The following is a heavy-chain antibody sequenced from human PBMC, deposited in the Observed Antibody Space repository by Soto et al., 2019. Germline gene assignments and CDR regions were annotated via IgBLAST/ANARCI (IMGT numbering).Heavy chain of an antibody. CDR2: IIPILGIA. CDR1: GGTFSSYT. J-gene: IGHJ6*02. V-gene: IGHV1-69*02. D-gene: IGHD2-2*01. CDR3: AIHGIVVVTVKGGYDYYYYYGMDV. Sequence: QVQLVQSGAEVKKPWSSVKVSCKASGGTFSSYTISWVRQAPGQGLEWMGRIIPILGIANYAQKFQGRVTITADKTTSTDYMELSSLRSEDAAVYYGAIHGIVVVTVKGGYDYYYYYGMDVWGQGTTVTGSS.